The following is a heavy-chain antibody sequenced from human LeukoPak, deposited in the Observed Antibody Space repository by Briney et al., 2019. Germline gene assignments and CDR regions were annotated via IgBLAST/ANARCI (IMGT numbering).Heavy chain of an antibody. J-gene: IGHJ6*02. CDR1: GFTFTDSW. CDR2: MNQDGSAK. V-gene: IGHV3-7*01. Sequence: GGSLRLSCAASGFTFTDSWMSWVRQAPGKGLEWVANMNQDGSAKGYVDSVKGRFTISRDNARNSLYLQMSSLRPEDTAVYYCATYTHWVAGDVWGQGTTVTVSS. CDR3: ATYTHWVAGDV. D-gene: IGHD3-16*01.